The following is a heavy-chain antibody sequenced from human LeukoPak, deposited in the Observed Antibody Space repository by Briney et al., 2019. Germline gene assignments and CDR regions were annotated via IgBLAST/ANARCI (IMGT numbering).Heavy chain of an antibody. CDR3: ARGLRDRYGMDV. CDR2: IHRDGNNI. Sequence: GGSLRLSCAASGFTFDTYWMHWVRQAPGKGLVWVSRIHRDGNNINYADFVEGRFTVSRDNAKNTLYLQMNSLRVEDTAVYYCARGLRDRYGMDVWGQGTTVTVSS. V-gene: IGHV3-74*01. J-gene: IGHJ6*02. CDR1: GFTFDTYW.